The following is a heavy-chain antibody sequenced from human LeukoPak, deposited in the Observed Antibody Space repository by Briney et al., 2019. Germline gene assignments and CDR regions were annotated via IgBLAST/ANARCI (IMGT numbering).Heavy chain of an antibody. D-gene: IGHD2-2*01. V-gene: IGHV5-51*01. CDR2: IYPRDSRT. J-gene: IGHJ4*02. CDR3: ARHLSDITSSPNY. CDR1: GYSFSSYL. Sequence: GESLKISCKGSGYSFSSYLIAWVRQMPGKGLEWMGVIYPRDSRTTYSPSFQGQVTISADKSNSTAYLQWTSLKASDTAIYYCARHLSDITSSPNYWGPGTLVTVSS.